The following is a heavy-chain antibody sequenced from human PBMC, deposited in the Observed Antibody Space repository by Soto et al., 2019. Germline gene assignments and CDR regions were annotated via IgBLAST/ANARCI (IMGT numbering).Heavy chain of an antibody. Sequence: QVQLQESGPGLVKPSQTLSLTCTVSGGSISSGGYYWSWIRQHPGKGLEWIGYIYYSGSTYYNPSLKSRVTISADTSKNQFSLKLSSVTAADTAVYYCARADCSGGSCYNVDYWGQGTLVTVSS. CDR3: ARADCSGGSCYNVDY. CDR1: GGSISSGGYY. V-gene: IGHV4-31*03. D-gene: IGHD2-15*01. J-gene: IGHJ4*02. CDR2: IYYSGST.